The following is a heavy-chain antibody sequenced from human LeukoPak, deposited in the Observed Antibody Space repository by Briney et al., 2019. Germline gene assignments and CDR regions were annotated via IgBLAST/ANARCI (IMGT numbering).Heavy chain of an antibody. Sequence: SETLSLTCAVYGGSFSGYYWSWIRQPPGKGLEWIGEINHSGSTNYNPSLKGRVTISVDTSKNQFSLKLSSVTAADTAVYYCARGLGYGSGSYYLPLDYWGQGTLVTVSS. CDR1: GGSFSGYY. CDR2: INHSGST. D-gene: IGHD3-10*01. J-gene: IGHJ4*02. V-gene: IGHV4-34*01. CDR3: ARGLGYGSGSYYLPLDY.